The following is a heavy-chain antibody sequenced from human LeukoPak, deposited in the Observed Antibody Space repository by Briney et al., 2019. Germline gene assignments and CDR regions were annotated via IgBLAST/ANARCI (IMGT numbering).Heavy chain of an antibody. Sequence: GGSLRLSCAASGFTFSSYAMSWVRQAPGKGLEWVSAISGSGGSTYYADSVKGRFTISRDNSKNTLYLQMNSLRAEDTAVYYCAKDSPITMVRGVIAPDAFDIWGQGTMVTVSS. V-gene: IGHV3-23*01. J-gene: IGHJ3*02. CDR2: ISGSGGST. CDR1: GFTFSSYA. D-gene: IGHD3-10*01. CDR3: AKDSPITMVRGVIAPDAFDI.